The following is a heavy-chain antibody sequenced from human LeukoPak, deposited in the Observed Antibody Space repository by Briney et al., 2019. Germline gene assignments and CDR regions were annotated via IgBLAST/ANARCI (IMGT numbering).Heavy chain of an antibody. D-gene: IGHD6-19*01. V-gene: IGHV3-23*01. CDR2: ISGSGDST. CDR3: ARAPIAVAGTRQPVDY. Sequence: GGSLRLSCATSGFTFSSYALSWVRQAPGKGLEWVSAISGSGDSTYYADSVKGRFTISRDNSKNTLYLQMNSLRSEDTAVYYCARAPIAVAGTRQPVDYWGQGTLVTVSS. J-gene: IGHJ4*02. CDR1: GFTFSSYA.